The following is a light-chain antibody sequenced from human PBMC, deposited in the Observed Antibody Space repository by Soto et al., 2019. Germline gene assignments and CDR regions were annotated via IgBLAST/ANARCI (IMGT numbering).Light chain of an antibody. V-gene: IGKV3-20*01. Sequence: EIVLTQSPGTLSLSPGERATLSCRASQSVSSSYLAWYQQKPGQAPRLLIHGVSTRATGIPARFSGSGSGTDFTLTISRLEPEDFAVYYGQQYVTSPYIFGLETKLEIK. CDR1: QSVSSSY. CDR3: QQYVTSPYI. CDR2: GVS. J-gene: IGKJ2*01.